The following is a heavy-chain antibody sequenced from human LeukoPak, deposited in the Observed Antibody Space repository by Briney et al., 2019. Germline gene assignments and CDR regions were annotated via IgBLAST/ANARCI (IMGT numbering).Heavy chain of an antibody. J-gene: IGHJ5*02. CDR2: INPSGGST. Sequence: GASVKVSCKASGYTFTGYYMHWVRRAPGQGLEWMGIINPSGGSTSYAQKFQGRVTMTRDTSTSTVYTELSSLRSEDTAVYYCARDRRVAQLELPWWFDPWGQGTLVTVSS. D-gene: IGHD1-7*01. CDR1: GYTFTGYY. V-gene: IGHV1-46*01. CDR3: ARDRRVAQLELPWWFDP.